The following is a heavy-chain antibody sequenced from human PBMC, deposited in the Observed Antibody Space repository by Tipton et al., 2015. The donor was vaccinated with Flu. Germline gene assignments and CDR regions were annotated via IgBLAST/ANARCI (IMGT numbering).Heavy chain of an antibody. D-gene: IGHD6-13*01. CDR3: APRYSSSCFDF. J-gene: IGHJ4*02. CDR2: IFWDDDK. CDR1: GFSLSTSGVG. V-gene: IGHV2-5*02. Sequence: LVKPTQTLTLTCTFSGFSLSTSGVGVGWIRQPPGKALEWLALIFWDDDKRYSPSLKSRLTTTKDTSKNQVVLTMTNMDPVDTATYYCAPRYSSSCFDFWGQGTPVTVSS.